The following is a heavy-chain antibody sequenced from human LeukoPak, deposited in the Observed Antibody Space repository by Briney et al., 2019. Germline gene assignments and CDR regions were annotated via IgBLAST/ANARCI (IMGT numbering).Heavy chain of an antibody. CDR2: INPNSDVT. CDR1: GYTFTGYY. D-gene: IGHD3-10*01. Sequence: TSVTLSCKASGYTFTGYYMHWVRQAPGQGLEWMGWINPNSDVTNYAQKFRGRVTMTRDTSISTAYMELSRLRSDDTAVYYCAREVRRRPSYFDLWGRGTL. CDR3: AREVRRRPSYFDL. V-gene: IGHV1-2*02. J-gene: IGHJ2*01.